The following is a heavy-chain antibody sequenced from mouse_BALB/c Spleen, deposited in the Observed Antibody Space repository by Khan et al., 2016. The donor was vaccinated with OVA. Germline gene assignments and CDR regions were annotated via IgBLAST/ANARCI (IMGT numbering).Heavy chain of an antibody. J-gene: IGHJ4*01. CDR2: INPYNDGS. Sequence: EVQLQESGPELVKPGASVKMSCKASGYTFTSYVMHWVRQKPGQGLEWIGYINPYNDGSIYNEKFKGQATLTSDNSSSTACMELSSLTSEDSAVYYGARYGSSPCYAMDYWGQGTTGTGSS. CDR1: GYTFTSYV. V-gene: IGHV1S136*01. D-gene: IGHD1-1*01. CDR3: ARYGSSPCYAMDY.